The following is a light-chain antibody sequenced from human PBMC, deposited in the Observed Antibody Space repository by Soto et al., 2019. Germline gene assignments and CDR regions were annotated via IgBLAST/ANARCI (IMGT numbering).Light chain of an antibody. J-gene: IGKJ1*01. CDR2: GVS. CDR1: QSVSSSY. Sequence: EIVLTQSPGTLSLSPGERATLSCRASQSVSSSYLSWYQQKPGQTPRLLIYGVSRRATGIPDRFSGSGSGTDFTLTISRLEPEDFEVYYCQHYGSSWLTFGQGTKVDIK. CDR3: QHYGSSWLT. V-gene: IGKV3-20*01.